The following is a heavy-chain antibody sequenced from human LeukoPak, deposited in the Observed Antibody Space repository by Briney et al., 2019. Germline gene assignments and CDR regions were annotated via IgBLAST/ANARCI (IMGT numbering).Heavy chain of an antibody. Sequence: GASVKVSCKASGYTFTSYGISWVRQAPGQGLEWMGWISAYNGNTNYAQKLQGRVTMTTDTSTSAAYMELRSLRSDDTAVYYCARGLWYGSGRSYFDYWGQGTLVTVSS. V-gene: IGHV1-18*01. J-gene: IGHJ4*02. CDR2: ISAYNGNT. CDR1: GYTFTSYG. CDR3: ARGLWYGSGRSYFDY. D-gene: IGHD3-10*01.